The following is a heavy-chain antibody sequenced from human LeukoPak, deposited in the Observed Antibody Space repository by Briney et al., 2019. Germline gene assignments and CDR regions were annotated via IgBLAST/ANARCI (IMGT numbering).Heavy chain of an antibody. J-gene: IGHJ6*04. Sequence: GASLKISCKGSGSSFTSYWIGWVRQMPGKGLEWMGIIYPGDSDTRYSPSFQGQVTISADKSISTAYLQWSSLKASDTAMYYCAKGYCSGGSCRRYYGMDVWGKGTTVTVSS. CDR1: GSSFTSYW. CDR2: IYPGDSDT. D-gene: IGHD2-15*01. V-gene: IGHV5-51*01. CDR3: AKGYCSGGSCRRYYGMDV.